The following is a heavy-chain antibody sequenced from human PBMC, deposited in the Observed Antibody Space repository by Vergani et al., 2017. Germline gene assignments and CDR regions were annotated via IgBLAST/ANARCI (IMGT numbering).Heavy chain of an antibody. V-gene: IGHV3-30*03. J-gene: IGHJ6*03. CDR1: GFTFSSYG. Sequence: QVQLVESGGGVVQPGRSLRLSCAASGFTFSSYGMHWVRQAPGKGLEWVAVISYDGSNKYYADSVKGRFTISRDNSKNTLYLQMNSLRAEETAVYYCAREGYTAMFSDYYYMDVWGKGTTVTVSS. D-gene: IGHD5-18*01. CDR3: AREGYTAMFSDYYYMDV. CDR2: ISYDGSNK.